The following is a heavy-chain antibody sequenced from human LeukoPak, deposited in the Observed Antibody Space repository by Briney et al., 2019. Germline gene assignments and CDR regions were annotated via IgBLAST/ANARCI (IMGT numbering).Heavy chain of an antibody. Sequence: ASVKVSCKASGYTFTSYGISWVRQAPGQGLEWMGWISVYNGNTNYAQKLQGRVTMTTDTSTSTAYMELRSLRSDDTAVYYCARIRVFDFSPGRDPGRNYYYYGMDVWGQGTTVTVSS. J-gene: IGHJ6*02. CDR3: ARIRVFDFSPGRDPGRNYYYYGMDV. CDR1: GYTFTSYG. V-gene: IGHV1-18*01. CDR2: ISVYNGNT. D-gene: IGHD3-3*01.